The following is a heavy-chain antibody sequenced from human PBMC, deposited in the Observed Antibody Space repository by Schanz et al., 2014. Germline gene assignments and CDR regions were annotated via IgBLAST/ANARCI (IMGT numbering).Heavy chain of an antibody. CDR3: ARDRPSGYALDF. CDR2: ISYDGSNK. V-gene: IGHV3-30*03. D-gene: IGHD5-12*01. CDR1: GFTFSVYW. J-gene: IGHJ4*02. Sequence: VQLVESGGGLVQPWGSLRLSCAASGFTFSVYWMHWVRQPPGKGLEWVALISYDGSNKHYADSVKGRFTISRDNSKKTLYVQMNSLRAEDTAVYYCARDRPSGYALDFWGQGTLVTVSS.